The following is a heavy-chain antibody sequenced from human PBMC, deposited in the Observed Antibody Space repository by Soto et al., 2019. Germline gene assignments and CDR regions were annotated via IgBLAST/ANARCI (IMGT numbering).Heavy chain of an antibody. V-gene: IGHV5-51*03. CDR3: ASANWNPGPPGALGYTDV. D-gene: IGHD1-1*01. Sequence: EVQLVQSGAEVKKPGESLKISCKGSGYSFTSYWIGWVRQMPGKGLEWMGIIYPGDSDTRYSPSFQGQVTISADKSISTAYLQWSSLKASDTAMYYCASANWNPGPPGALGYTDVWGKGTTVTVSS. CDR1: GYSFTSYW. J-gene: IGHJ6*03. CDR2: IYPGDSDT.